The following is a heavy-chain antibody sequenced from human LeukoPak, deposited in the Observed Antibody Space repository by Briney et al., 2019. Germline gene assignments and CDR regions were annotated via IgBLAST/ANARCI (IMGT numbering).Heavy chain of an antibody. CDR3: ARSIQLWSYFDY. J-gene: IGHJ4*02. CDR1: GYTXTGYY. Sequence: ASVKVSCKASGYTXTGYYMHWVRQAPGQGLEWMGWINPNSGGTNYSQKFQGRVTMTRDTSISTAYMELSRLRSDDTAVYYCARSIQLWSYFDYWGQGTLVTVSS. V-gene: IGHV1-2*02. CDR2: INPNSGGT. D-gene: IGHD5-18*01.